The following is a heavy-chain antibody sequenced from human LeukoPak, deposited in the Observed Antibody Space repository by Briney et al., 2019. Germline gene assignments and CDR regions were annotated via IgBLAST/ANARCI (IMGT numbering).Heavy chain of an antibody. V-gene: IGHV3-48*03. Sequence: GGSLRLSCAASGFTFSSYEMNWVRQAPGKGLEWVSYISSSGSTIYYADSVKGRFTISRDNAKNSLYLQMNGLRAEDTAVYYCAREHYGDYGLFDYWGQGTLVTVSS. D-gene: IGHD4-17*01. CDR1: GFTFSSYE. CDR2: ISSSGSTI. CDR3: AREHYGDYGLFDY. J-gene: IGHJ4*02.